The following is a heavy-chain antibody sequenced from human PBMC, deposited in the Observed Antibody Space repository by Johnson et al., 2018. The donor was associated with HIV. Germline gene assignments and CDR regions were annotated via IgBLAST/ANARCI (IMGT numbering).Heavy chain of an antibody. Sequence: VQLVESGGGFVQPGRSLRLSCAPSGFTIDDDAIHWVRQAPGKGLEWVSGISWNSDTIGYADSVKGRFAISRDNAKNSLYLQMNSLRAEDTAVYYCARDSSNSFRFEMYAFDIWGQGTMVTVSS. CDR3: ARDSSNSFRFEMYAFDI. V-gene: IGHV3-9*01. CDR1: GFTIDDDA. J-gene: IGHJ3*02. D-gene: IGHD6-6*01. CDR2: ISWNSDTI.